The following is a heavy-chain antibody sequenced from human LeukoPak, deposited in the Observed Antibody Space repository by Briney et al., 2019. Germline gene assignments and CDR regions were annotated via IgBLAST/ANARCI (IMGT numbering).Heavy chain of an antibody. Sequence: SETLSLTCTVSGGSLSSGSHWWGWIRQPPGGGLEWIGSIYYAESPSYNPSLKSRVTISVDMSKHQLSLKLSSVTAADTAVYYCARPSSSGNYYYWGQGTLVTVS. V-gene: IGHV4-39*01. D-gene: IGHD1-26*01. CDR1: GGSLSSGSHW. CDR3: ARPSSSGNYYY. CDR2: IYYAESP. J-gene: IGHJ4*02.